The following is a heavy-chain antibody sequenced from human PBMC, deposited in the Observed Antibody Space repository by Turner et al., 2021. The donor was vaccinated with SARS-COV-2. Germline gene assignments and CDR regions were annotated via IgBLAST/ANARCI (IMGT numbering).Heavy chain of an antibody. J-gene: IGHJ4*02. CDR3: ARLYTYAEFYFDY. CDR2: IYHGGNT. V-gene: IGHV4-59*08. CDR1: GGSISNYY. D-gene: IGHD5-18*01. Sequence: QVQLQESGPGLVNPSETLSLTCTVSGGSISNYYWSWIRQRPGRGLGWIGYIYHGGNTKYNPSLKSRVTIAVDTSKNQFSLILSSVTAADTAVYYCARLYTYAEFYFDYWGQGALVIVSS.